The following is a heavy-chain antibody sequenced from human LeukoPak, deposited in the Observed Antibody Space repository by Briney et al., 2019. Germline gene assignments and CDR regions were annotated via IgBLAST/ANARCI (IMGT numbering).Heavy chain of an antibody. D-gene: IGHD3-16*02. CDR3: AKDRSTLLYFDY. V-gene: IGHV3-23*01. CDR2: ISGSGGST. J-gene: IGHJ4*02. CDR1: GFTFSSYA. Sequence: GGSLRLSCAASGFTFSSYAMSWVRQAPGKGLEWVSAISGSGGSTYYADSVKGRFTISRDNPKNTLYLQMDSLRAEDTAVYYCAKDRSTLLYFDYWGQGTLVTVSS.